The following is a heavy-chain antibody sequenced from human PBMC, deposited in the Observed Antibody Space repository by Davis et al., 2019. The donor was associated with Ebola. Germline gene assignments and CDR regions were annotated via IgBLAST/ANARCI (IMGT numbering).Heavy chain of an antibody. CDR1: GFTFSDYY. V-gene: IGHV3-11*06. CDR2: ISSSSSYT. Sequence: PGGSLRLSCAASGFTFSDYYMSWIRQAPGKGLEWVSYISSSSSYTNYADSVRGRFTISRDNAKNTLYLQMNSLRAEDTAVYYCARGAARALHFDYWGQGTLVTVSS. J-gene: IGHJ4*02. D-gene: IGHD6-6*01. CDR3: ARGAARALHFDY.